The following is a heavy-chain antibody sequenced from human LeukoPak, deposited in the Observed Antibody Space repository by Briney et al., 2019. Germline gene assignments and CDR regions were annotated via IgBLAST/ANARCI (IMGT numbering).Heavy chain of an antibody. D-gene: IGHD6-19*01. CDR3: ARDLIDPAYSSGSFGYYYYTDV. J-gene: IGHJ6*03. CDR1: GYTFTGYY. Sequence: ASVKVSCKASGYTFTGYYMHWVRQAPGQGLEWMGWINPNSGGTNYAQKFQGRVTMTRDTSISTAYMELSRLRSDDTAVYYCARDLIDPAYSSGSFGYYYYTDVWGKGTTVTVSS. CDR2: INPNSGGT. V-gene: IGHV1-2*02.